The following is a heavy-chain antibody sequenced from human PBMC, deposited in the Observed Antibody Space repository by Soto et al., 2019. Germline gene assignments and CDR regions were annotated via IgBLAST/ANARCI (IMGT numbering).Heavy chain of an antibody. Sequence: PSETLSLTCAVYGGSFSGYDWSWIRQPPGKGLEWIGEINHSGSTNYNPSLKSRVTISVDTSKNQFSLKLSSVTAADTAVYYCARAILMVYAIGINWFDPWGQGTLVTVSS. J-gene: IGHJ5*02. CDR3: ARAILMVYAIGINWFDP. CDR1: GGSFSGYD. D-gene: IGHD2-8*01. CDR2: INHSGST. V-gene: IGHV4-34*01.